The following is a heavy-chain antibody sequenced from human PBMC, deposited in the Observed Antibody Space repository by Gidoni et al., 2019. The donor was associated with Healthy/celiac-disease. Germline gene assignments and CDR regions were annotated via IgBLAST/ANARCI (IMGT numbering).Heavy chain of an antibody. Sequence: QVQLVQSGAEVKKPGSSVKVSCKASGGTFSSYTISWVRQAPGQGLEWMGRIIPILGIANYAQKFQGRVTITADKSTSTAYMELSSLRSEDTAVYYCASSADAVRGVPASYFDYWGQGTLVTVSS. D-gene: IGHD3-10*01. CDR1: GGTFSSYT. V-gene: IGHV1-69*02. J-gene: IGHJ4*02. CDR2: IIPILGIA. CDR3: ASSADAVRGVPASYFDY.